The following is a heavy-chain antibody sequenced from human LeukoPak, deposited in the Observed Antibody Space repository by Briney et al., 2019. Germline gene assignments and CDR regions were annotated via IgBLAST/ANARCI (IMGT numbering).Heavy chain of an antibody. CDR1: GFTFSSYA. J-gene: IGHJ5*02. D-gene: IGHD6-19*01. CDR2: ISGSGGST. Sequence: GGSLRLSCAASGFTFSSYAMSWVRQAPGKGLEWVSAISGSGGSTYYADSVKGRFTTSRDNSKNTLYLQMNSLRAEDTAVYYCAKPPSSGWYRGNWFDPWGQGTLVTVSS. V-gene: IGHV3-23*01. CDR3: AKPPSSGWYRGNWFDP.